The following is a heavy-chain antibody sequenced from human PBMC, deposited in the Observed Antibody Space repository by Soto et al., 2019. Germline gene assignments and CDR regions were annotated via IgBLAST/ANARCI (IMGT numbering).Heavy chain of an antibody. CDR2: SSGSSGSI. D-gene: IGHD6-19*01. J-gene: IGHJ5*02. CDR1: GFTFDDYA. V-gene: IGHV3-9*01. Sequence: EVQLVESGGGLVQPGRSLRLSCAASGFTFDDYAMHWVRQAPGKGLEWVSGSSGSSGSICYADSVKCRFTISRDNGKNSLHMQMNSLRVAATALYYCANSVTTVAGTSWFDPWGQGTLVTVSS. CDR3: ANSVTTVAGTSWFDP.